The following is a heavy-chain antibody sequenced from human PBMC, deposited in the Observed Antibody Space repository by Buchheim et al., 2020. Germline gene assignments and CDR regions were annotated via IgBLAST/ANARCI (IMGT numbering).Heavy chain of an antibody. CDR3: AQELRPNDS. V-gene: IGHV3-23*04. J-gene: IGHJ4*02. Sequence: LLVESGGDLVQPGGSLRLSCAASTFTFSNHAMTWVRQAPGKGLEWVASIDISGANTHYADSVRGRFSISRDNSKNTLYLQLTSLRPDDTALYYCAQELRPNDSWGPGTL. CDR1: TFTFSNHA. CDR2: IDISGANT.